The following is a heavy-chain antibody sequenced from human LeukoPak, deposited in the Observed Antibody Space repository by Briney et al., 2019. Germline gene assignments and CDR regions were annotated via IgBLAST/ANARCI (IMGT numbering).Heavy chain of an antibody. D-gene: IGHD5-12*01. J-gene: IGHJ4*02. CDR1: GFTFSNAW. V-gene: IGHV3-15*01. CDR2: IKSKTDGGTT. Sequence: PGGSLRLSCAASGFTFSNAWMSWVRQAPGKGLEWVGRIKSKTDGGTTDYAAPVKGRFTISRDDSKNTLYLQMNSLKTEDTAVYYCTTANSGYDFHFDYWGQGTLVTVSS. CDR3: TTANSGYDFHFDY.